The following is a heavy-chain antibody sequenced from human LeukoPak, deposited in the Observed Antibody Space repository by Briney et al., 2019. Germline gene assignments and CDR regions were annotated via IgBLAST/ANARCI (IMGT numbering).Heavy chain of an antibody. Sequence: ASVKVSCKASGYTFTGYYMHWVRQAPGQGLEWMGRINPNSGGTNYAQKFQGRVTMTRDTSISTAYMELSRLRSDDTAVYYCAIVSNYYDSSGFPYDYWGQGTLVTVSS. CDR3: AIVSNYYDSSGFPYDY. J-gene: IGHJ4*02. CDR2: INPNSGGT. CDR1: GYTFTGYY. V-gene: IGHV1-2*06. D-gene: IGHD3-22*01.